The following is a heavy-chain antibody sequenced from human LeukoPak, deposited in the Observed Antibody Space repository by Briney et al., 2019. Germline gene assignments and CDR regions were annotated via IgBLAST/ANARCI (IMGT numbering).Heavy chain of an antibody. CDR1: GYTFTSYY. Sequence: ASVKVSCKASGYTFTSYYMHGVRQAPGQGLEWMGIINPSGGSTSYAQKFQGRVPMTRATSTSTVYMELSSLRSEDTAVYYCATTYYYDSRNQGFDYWGQGTLVTVSS. J-gene: IGHJ4*02. CDR2: INPSGGST. CDR3: ATTYYYDSRNQGFDY. D-gene: IGHD3-22*01. V-gene: IGHV1-46*01.